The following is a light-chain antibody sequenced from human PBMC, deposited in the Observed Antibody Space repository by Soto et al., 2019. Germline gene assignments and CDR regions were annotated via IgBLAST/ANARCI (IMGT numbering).Light chain of an antibody. CDR3: QVWDSGVDHII. V-gene: IGLV3-21*04. CDR1: NIGRKS. Sequence: SYELTQPPSVSVAPGKTASITCEGNNIGRKSVHWYQQRPGQAPMVVIYYDGDRPSGIPERFSGSNSGTAATLTISGVEAGDEADYYCQVWDSGVDHIIFGGVTKVTVL. J-gene: IGLJ2*01. CDR2: YDG.